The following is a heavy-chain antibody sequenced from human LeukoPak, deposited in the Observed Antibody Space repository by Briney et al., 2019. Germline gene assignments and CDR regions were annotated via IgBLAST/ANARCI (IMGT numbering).Heavy chain of an antibody. D-gene: IGHD3-10*01. J-gene: IGHJ4*02. Sequence: SGGSLRLSCAASGFTFSNAWMSWVRQAPGKGLEWVGRIKSKTDGGTTDYTAPVNGRFSISRDDSLNTLYLQMNTLKAEDTAVYCCATYNYGSFFYGTIRYWGQGTLVTVSS. CDR2: IKSKTDGGTT. CDR1: GFTFSNAW. V-gene: IGHV3-15*01. CDR3: ATYNYGSFFYGTIRY.